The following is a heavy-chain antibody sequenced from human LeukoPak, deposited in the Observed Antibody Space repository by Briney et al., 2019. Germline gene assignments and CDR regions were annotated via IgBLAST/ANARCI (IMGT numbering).Heavy chain of an antibody. CDR2: MNPNSGDT. V-gene: IGHV1-8*01. J-gene: IGHJ4*02. D-gene: IGHD6-19*01. CDR1: GYTFTSYD. CDR3: ARGNSGWYSFDY. Sequence: GASVKVSCKASGYTFTSYDINWVRQATGQGLEWMGWMNPNSGDTGYAQKFQGRVTMTRNTSISTAYMELSSLRSEDTAVYYCARGNSGWYSFDYWGQGTLVTVSS.